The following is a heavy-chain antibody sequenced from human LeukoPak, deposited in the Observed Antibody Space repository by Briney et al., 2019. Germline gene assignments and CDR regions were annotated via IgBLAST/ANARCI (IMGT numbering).Heavy chain of an antibody. CDR1: GFTFGDYA. CDR2: IRSKAYGGTT. V-gene: IGHV3-49*04. D-gene: IGHD3-22*01. Sequence: PGGSLRLSCTASGFTFGDYAMNWVRQAPRKGLEWVGFIRSKAYGGTTKNAASVKGRFTISRDDSRSIAYLQMNSLKTEDTAVYYCTRRYNYDSSGYYYVRDAFDIWGQGTMVTVSS. J-gene: IGHJ3*02. CDR3: TRRYNYDSSGYYYVRDAFDI.